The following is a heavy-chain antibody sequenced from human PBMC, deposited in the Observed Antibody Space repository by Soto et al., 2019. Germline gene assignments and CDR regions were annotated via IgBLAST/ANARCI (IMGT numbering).Heavy chain of an antibody. CDR3: ARASSGWQDYYYGMDV. CDR2: IIPIFGTA. V-gene: IGHV1-69*12. Sequence: QVQLVQSGAEVKKPGSSVKVSCKASGGTFSSYAISWVRQAPGQGLEWMGGIIPIFGTANYAQKFQGRVTITAXXXTXXAYMELSSLRSEDTAVYYCARASSGWQDYYYGMDVWGQGTTVTVSS. CDR1: GGTFSSYA. J-gene: IGHJ6*02. D-gene: IGHD6-19*01.